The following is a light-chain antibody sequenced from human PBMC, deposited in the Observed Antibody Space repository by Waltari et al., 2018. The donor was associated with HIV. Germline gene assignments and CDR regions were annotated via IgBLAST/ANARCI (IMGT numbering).Light chain of an antibody. J-gene: IGLJ2*01. Sequence: QSVLTQPPSVSGAPGQRVTISCTGSSSNIGAGFDVHWYQQLPGTAPKLLIYGNINRPSGVPDRFSGSKSGTSASLAITGLQAEDEADYYCQSYDASLSGVIFGGGTELTVL. CDR1: SSNIGAGFD. V-gene: IGLV1-40*01. CDR3: QSYDASLSGVI. CDR2: GNI.